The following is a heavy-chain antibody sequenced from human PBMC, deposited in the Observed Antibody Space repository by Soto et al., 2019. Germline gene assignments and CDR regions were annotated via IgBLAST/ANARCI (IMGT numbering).Heavy chain of an antibody. CDR1: GSSFLNNA. D-gene: IGHD2-8*01. Sequence: ASVMVSCRASGSSFLNNAMHWVRQAPGQRLEWMGWINAGNGNTKYSQKFQGRVTITRDTSASTAYMELSSLRSEDTAVYYCARGNVLKPYYFAYWGQGTLVTVSS. CDR3: ARGNVLKPYYFAY. V-gene: IGHV1-3*01. J-gene: IGHJ4*02. CDR2: INAGNGNT.